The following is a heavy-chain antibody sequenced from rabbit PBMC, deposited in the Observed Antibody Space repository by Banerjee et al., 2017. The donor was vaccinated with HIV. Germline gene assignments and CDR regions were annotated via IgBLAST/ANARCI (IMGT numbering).Heavy chain of an antibody. D-gene: IGHD4-1*01. CDR2: IYAGSSGST. V-gene: IGHV1S45*01. J-gene: IGHJ4*01. CDR1: GFSFSSSYW. CDR3: ARDLAGVIGWNFGL. Sequence: EESGGDLVKPEGSLTLTCTASGFSFSSSYWICWVRQAPGKGLEWIACIYAGSSGSTYYASWAKGRFTISKTSSTTVTLQMTSLTAADTATYFCARDLAGVIGWNFGLWGPGTLVTVS.